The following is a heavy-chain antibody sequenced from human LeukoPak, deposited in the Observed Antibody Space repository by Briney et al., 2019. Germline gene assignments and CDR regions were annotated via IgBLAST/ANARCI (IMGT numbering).Heavy chain of an antibody. CDR1: GGSISSYY. CDR3: ARLVWGDYYFDY. V-gene: IGHV4-59*01. Sequence: SETLSLTCTVSGGSISSYYWSWIRQPRGKGLEWIGYIYYSGSTNYNPSLKSRVTISVDTSKNQFSLKLSSVTAADTAVYYCARLVWGDYYFDYWGQGTLVTVSS. CDR2: IYYSGST. D-gene: IGHD3-16*01. J-gene: IGHJ4*02.